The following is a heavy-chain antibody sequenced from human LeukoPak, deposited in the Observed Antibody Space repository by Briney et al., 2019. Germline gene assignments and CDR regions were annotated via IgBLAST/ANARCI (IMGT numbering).Heavy chain of an antibody. CDR3: MKDGPSWGLL. CDR1: GISINPYY. J-gene: IGHJ4*02. CDR2: IISTTGHS. D-gene: IGHD3-16*01. V-gene: IGHV4-4*07. Sequence: PSQTLSLTCTVSGISINPYYWTWIRQPAAKGLEWIGRIISTTGHSNYNPSHKRRVTMSVDTSKNQFSLQLTSVTAADTAGYYCMKDGPSWGLLWGLGTLVTVSS.